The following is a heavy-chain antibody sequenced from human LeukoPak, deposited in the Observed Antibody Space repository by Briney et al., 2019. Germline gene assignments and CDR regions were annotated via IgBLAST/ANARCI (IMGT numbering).Heavy chain of an antibody. Sequence: ASVKVSCKASGYTFTSYDINWVRQATGQGLEWMGWMDPNSGNTGYAQKFQGRVTMTRNTSISTAYMELSSLRSEDTAVYYCARGQIVVVTASSVFDYWGQGTLVTVSS. V-gene: IGHV1-8*01. CDR2: MDPNSGNT. J-gene: IGHJ4*02. CDR1: GYTFTSYD. CDR3: ARGQIVVVTASSVFDY. D-gene: IGHD2-21*02.